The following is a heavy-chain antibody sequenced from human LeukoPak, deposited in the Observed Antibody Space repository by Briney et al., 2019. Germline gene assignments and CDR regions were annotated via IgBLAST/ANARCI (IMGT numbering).Heavy chain of an antibody. D-gene: IGHD1-26*01. CDR1: GFTFGSYA. J-gene: IGHJ4*02. CDR3: AKGPTLATATTD. CDR2: ISGSGTGT. Sequence: GGSLRLSCAGSGFTFGSYAMSWVRQSPGKGLEWVSGISGSGTGTSYADSVKGRFTISRDNSKSTLYLQMNSLKFEDTAVYYCAKGPTLATATTDWGQGTLVTVSS. V-gene: IGHV3-23*01.